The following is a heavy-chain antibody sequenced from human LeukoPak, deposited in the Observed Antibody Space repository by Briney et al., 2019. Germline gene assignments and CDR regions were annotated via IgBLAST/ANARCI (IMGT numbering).Heavy chain of an antibody. CDR2: INPSGGST. J-gene: IGHJ5*02. CDR3: AVVPAAMGDWFDP. D-gene: IGHD2-2*01. Sequence: ASVKVSCKASGYTFTSYYMHWVRQAPGQGLEWMGIINPSGGSTSYAQKFQGSVTMTRDTSTSTVYMELSSLRSEDTAVYYCAVVPAAMGDWFDPWGQGTLVTVSS. V-gene: IGHV1-46*01. CDR1: GYTFTSYY.